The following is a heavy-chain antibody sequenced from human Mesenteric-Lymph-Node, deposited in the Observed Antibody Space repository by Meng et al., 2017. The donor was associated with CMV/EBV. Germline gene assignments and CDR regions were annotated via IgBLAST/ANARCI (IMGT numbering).Heavy chain of an antibody. J-gene: IGHJ4*02. V-gene: IGHV3-7*01. Sequence: GGSLRLSCAASGFTFSVYWMNWVRQAPGKGLEWVANIKPDGSGKYYVDSVKGRFTISRDNARNTLYLQMNNLRAEDTAVYYCATGRVGEREYWGQGTLVTVSS. CDR2: IKPDGSGK. CDR1: GFTFSVYW. D-gene: IGHD1-26*01. CDR3: ATGRVGEREY.